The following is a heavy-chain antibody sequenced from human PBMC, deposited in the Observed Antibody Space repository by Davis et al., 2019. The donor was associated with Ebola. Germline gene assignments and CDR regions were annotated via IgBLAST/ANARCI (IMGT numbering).Heavy chain of an antibody. CDR1: GFTFSNYA. CDR3: AKGHGGYCDGDCSSRIKDY. V-gene: IGHV3-23*01. Sequence: PGGSLRLSCAASGFTFSNYAMNWVRQAPGKGLEWVSIINSGGDSTLYADSVKGRFTISRDNSKSTLYLQMNSLRVDDTAVYYCAKGHGGYCDGDCSSRIKDYWGQGTQVTVSS. CDR2: INSGGDST. J-gene: IGHJ4*02. D-gene: IGHD2-21*02.